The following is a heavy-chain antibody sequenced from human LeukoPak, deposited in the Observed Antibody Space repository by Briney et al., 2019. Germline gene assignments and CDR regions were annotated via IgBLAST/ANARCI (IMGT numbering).Heavy chain of an antibody. CDR1: GFTVSSSY. D-gene: IGHD6-19*01. Sequence: GGSLRLSCAASGFTVSSSYMTWVRQAPGKGLEWVSFIYSGGTTYYADSVKGRFTISRDNSKNTLYLQMNSLRAEDTAVYYCARQIGGGWSFDYWGQGTLVTVSS. V-gene: IGHV3-66*04. J-gene: IGHJ4*02. CDR2: IYSGGTT. CDR3: ARQIGGGWSFDY.